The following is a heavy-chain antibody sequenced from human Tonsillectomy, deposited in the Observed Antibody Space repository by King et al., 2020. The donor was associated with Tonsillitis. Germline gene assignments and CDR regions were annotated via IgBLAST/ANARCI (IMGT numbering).Heavy chain of an antibody. Sequence: VQLVESGGGLVQPGGSLRLSCAASGFTFISYAVSWVRHAPGKGLEWVSTIHDNGGSTHYADSVKGRFTISRDNSKNTLYLQMNSLRAEDTAVYYCAKDSLGSNFDYWGQGTLVTVSS. V-gene: IGHV3-23*04. J-gene: IGHJ4*02. CDR3: AKDSLGSNFDY. CDR1: GFTFISYA. CDR2: IHDNGGST. D-gene: IGHD7-27*01.